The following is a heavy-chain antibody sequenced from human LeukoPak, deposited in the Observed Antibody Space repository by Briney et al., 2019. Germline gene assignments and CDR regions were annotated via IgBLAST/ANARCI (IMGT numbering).Heavy chain of an antibody. Sequence: GGSLRLSCAASGFTFSSYGMHWVRQAPGKGLEWVAFIRYDGSNKYYADSVKGRFTISRDNSKNTLYLQMNSVRAEDTAVYYCANDGSGSYYHPNFDYWGQGTLVTVSS. CDR1: GFTFSSYG. CDR3: ANDGSGSYYHPNFDY. D-gene: IGHD3-10*01. J-gene: IGHJ4*02. CDR2: IRYDGSNK. V-gene: IGHV3-30*02.